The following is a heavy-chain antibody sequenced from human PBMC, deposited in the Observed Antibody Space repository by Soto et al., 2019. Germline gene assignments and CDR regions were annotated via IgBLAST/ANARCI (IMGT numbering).Heavy chain of an antibody. CDR3: ERNILGATTYS. CDR2: INAGKGDT. V-gene: IGHV1-3*01. Sequence: ASVKVSCKASGYTFTNHAIHWVRQAPGQGLEWMGWINAGKGDTKYPQRSQGRVTITRDTSASTAYMELSSLRSEDTAVYYCERNILGATTYSWAPQTLFPVSS. J-gene: IGHJ4*02. CDR1: GYTFTNHA. D-gene: IGHD3-9*01.